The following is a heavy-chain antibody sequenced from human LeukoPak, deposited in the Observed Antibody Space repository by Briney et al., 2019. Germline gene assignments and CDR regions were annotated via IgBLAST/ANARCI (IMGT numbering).Heavy chain of an antibody. V-gene: IGHV3-48*03. CDR2: ISISGSTI. J-gene: IGHJ4*02. CDR1: GFTFSSYE. D-gene: IGHD2-2*01. CDR3: ARDRPRVGLDY. Sequence: GSPRLSCAASGFTFSSYEMNWVRQAPGKGLEWVSYISISGSTIHYADSVKGRFTISRNNAKNALYLQMNSLRAEDMAVYYCARDRPRVGLDYWGQGTLFSVSS.